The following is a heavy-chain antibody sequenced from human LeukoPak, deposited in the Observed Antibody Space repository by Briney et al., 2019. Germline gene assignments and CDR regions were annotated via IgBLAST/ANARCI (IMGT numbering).Heavy chain of an antibody. D-gene: IGHD6-13*01. J-gene: IGHJ4*02. V-gene: IGHV1-2*04. CDR3: ATVPGYSSSWYYFDY. CDR2: INPNSGGT. Sequence: ASVKVSCKASGYTFTGYYMHWVRQAPGQGLEWMGWINPNSGGTNYAQKFQGWVTMTRDTSISTAYMELSSLRSEDTAVYYCATVPGYSSSWYYFDYWGQGTLVTVSS. CDR1: GYTFTGYY.